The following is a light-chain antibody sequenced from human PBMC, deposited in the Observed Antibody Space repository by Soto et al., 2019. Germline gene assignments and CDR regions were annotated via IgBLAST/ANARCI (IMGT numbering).Light chain of an antibody. CDR3: LQYTHWPFT. J-gene: IGKJ3*01. Sequence: DVVMTQSPLSLPVTLGQPASISCRSSQSLVYSDGVTYLNWFHQRPGQSPRRLIYKVSNRDSGVPDRFSGCGSCTYFTLKISRVEAEDVGVYFCLQYTHWPFTFGPGTRVDIK. V-gene: IGKV2-30*01. CDR2: KVS. CDR1: QSLVYSDGVTY.